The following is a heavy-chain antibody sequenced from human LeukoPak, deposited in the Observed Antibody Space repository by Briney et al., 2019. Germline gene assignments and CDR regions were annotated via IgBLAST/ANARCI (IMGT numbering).Heavy chain of an antibody. V-gene: IGHV4-39*01. D-gene: IGHD3-22*01. CDR3: ARHLEVVVITLWSPYYFDY. CDR1: GGSISSSSYY. Sequence: TPETLSLTCTVSGGSISSSSYYWGWIRRPPGKGLEWSGGIYFSGGTYYNPSLKSRVTIYVDTSKKPFSLKLTSVTAADPAVYYCARHLEVVVITLWSPYYFDYWGQGTLVSVSS. CDR2: IYFSGGT. J-gene: IGHJ4*02.